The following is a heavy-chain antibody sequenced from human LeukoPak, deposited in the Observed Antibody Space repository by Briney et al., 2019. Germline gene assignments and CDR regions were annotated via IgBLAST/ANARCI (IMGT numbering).Heavy chain of an antibody. CDR2: IKQDGSEK. CDR3: ASNYGG. Sequence: GGSLRLSCAASGFDFSNYWMYWVRQAPGKGLEWVANIKQDGSEKYYVDSVRGRFTISRDNAKNSLSLQMNSLRAEDTAVYYCASNYGGWGQGALVTVSS. CDR1: GFDFSNYW. V-gene: IGHV3-7*03. D-gene: IGHD4-11*01. J-gene: IGHJ4*02.